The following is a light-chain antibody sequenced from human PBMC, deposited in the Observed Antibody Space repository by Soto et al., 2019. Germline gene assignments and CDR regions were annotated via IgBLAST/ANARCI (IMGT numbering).Light chain of an antibody. CDR3: AAWDVSLLV. J-gene: IGLJ2*01. Sequence: QSVLTQPPSASGTPGQRVTISCSGSSSNIGTNTVIWYQQLPGAAPNRLIYSDNQRPSGVPARFSGSKSGTTASLAISGVQSEDEADYYCAAWDVSLLVFGGGTKLTVL. CDR1: SSNIGTNT. CDR2: SDN. V-gene: IGLV1-44*01.